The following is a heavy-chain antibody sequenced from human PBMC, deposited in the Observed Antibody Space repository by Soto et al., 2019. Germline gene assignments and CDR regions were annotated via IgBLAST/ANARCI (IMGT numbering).Heavy chain of an antibody. CDR2: ISGSGGST. CDR1: GFTFSSYA. J-gene: IGHJ4*02. Sequence: GGSLRLSCAASGFTFSSYAMSWVRQAPGKGLEWVSAISGSGGSTYYADSVKGRFTISRDNSKNTLYLQMNSLRAEDTAVYYCAKRRVAVAFREVGYFDYWGQGTLVTVYS. V-gene: IGHV3-23*01. CDR3: AKRRVAVAFREVGYFDY. D-gene: IGHD6-19*01.